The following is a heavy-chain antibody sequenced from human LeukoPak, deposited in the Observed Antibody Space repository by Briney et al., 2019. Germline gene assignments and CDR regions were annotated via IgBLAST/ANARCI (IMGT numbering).Heavy chain of an antibody. Sequence: GGSLRLSCAASGFTFSSYAMSWVRQAPEKGLEWVSAISGSGGSTYYADSVKGRFTISRDNSKNTLYLQMNSLRAEDTAVYYCAKGPSSSMVPSNYFDYWGQGTLVTVSS. CDR1: GFTFSSYA. V-gene: IGHV3-23*01. J-gene: IGHJ4*02. CDR3: AKGPSSSMVPSNYFDY. CDR2: ISGSGGST. D-gene: IGHD6-6*01.